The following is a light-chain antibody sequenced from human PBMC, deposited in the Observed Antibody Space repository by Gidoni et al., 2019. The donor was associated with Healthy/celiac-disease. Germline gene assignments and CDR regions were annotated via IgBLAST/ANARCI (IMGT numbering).Light chain of an antibody. CDR2: GAS. CDR3: QQYNNWPPYT. Sequence: EIVMTQSPATLSVSPGERATLSCRASQSVSSNLAWYQQKPGQAPRRLIYGASTRATGIPASFIGSGSGTEFTLTISSLQSEDFAVYYCQQYNNWPPYTFGQGTKLEIK. V-gene: IGKV3-15*01. CDR1: QSVSSN. J-gene: IGKJ2*01.